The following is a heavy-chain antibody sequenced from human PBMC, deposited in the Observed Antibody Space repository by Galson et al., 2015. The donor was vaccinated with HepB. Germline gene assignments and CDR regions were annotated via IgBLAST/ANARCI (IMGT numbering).Heavy chain of an antibody. CDR3: ARDLLLTMVQGAPRRFYYYYMDV. D-gene: IGHD3-10*01. J-gene: IGHJ6*03. CDR2: IIPIFGTA. V-gene: IGHV1-69*13. CDR1: GGTFSSYA. Sequence: SVKVSCKASGGTFSSYAISWVRQAPGQGLEWMGGIIPIFGTANYAQKFQGRVTITADESTSTAYMELSSLRSEDTAVYYCARDLLLTMVQGAPRRFYYYYMDVWGKGTTVTVSS.